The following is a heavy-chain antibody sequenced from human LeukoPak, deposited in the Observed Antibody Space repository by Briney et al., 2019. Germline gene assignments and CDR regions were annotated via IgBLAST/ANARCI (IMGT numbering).Heavy chain of an antibody. V-gene: IGHV1-8*01. D-gene: IGHD3/OR15-3a*01. J-gene: IGHJ6*02. Sequence: ASVKVSCKASGYTFTSYDINWVRQATGQGLEWMGWMNPNSGNTGYAQKFQGRVTMTRNTSIGTAYMELSSLRSEDTAVYYCARGRDWDYYYGMDVWGQGTTVTVSS. CDR3: ARGRDWDYYYGMDV. CDR2: MNPNSGNT. CDR1: GYTFTSYD.